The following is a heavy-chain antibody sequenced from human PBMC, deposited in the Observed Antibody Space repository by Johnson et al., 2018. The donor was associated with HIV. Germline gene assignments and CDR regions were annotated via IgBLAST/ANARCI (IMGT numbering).Heavy chain of an antibody. CDR2: ISYDGSNK. J-gene: IGHJ3*02. CDR3: AKSWHSGSLYDAFHI. Sequence: QVQLVESGEGVVQPGRSLRLSCAASGFTFSSYAMHWVRQAPGKGLEWVAVISYDGSNKYYADSVKGRFTISRDNSKNTLYLQMNSLRAEDTAVFYCAKSWHSGSLYDAFHIWGQGTMVTVSS. D-gene: IGHD1-26*01. V-gene: IGHV3-30-3*02. CDR1: GFTFSSYA.